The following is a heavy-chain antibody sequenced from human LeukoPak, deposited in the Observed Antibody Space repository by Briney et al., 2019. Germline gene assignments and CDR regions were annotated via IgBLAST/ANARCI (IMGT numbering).Heavy chain of an antibody. CDR3: ARFLSSSWYGLGKHHYFDY. CDR2: INHSGST. Sequence: PSETLSLTCAVYGGSFSGYYWSWIRQPPGKGLEWIGEINHSGSTNYNPSLKSRVTISVDTSKNQFSLKLSSVTAADTAVYYCARFLSSSWYGLGKHHYFDYWGQGTLVTVSS. CDR1: GGSFSGYY. V-gene: IGHV4-34*01. D-gene: IGHD6-13*01. J-gene: IGHJ4*02.